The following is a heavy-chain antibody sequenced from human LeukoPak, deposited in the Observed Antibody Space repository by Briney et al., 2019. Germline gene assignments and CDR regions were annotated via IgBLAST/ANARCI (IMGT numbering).Heavy chain of an antibody. D-gene: IGHD2-2*01. Sequence: ASVKVSCKASGYTFTSYYIHWVRQAPGQGLEWMGIINPSGGSTSNAQKFQGRVTMTRDTSTSTVYMELSSLRSEDTAVYYCARGVAHCSSTSCYAVQFDSWGQGALVTVSS. J-gene: IGHJ4*02. CDR2: INPSGGST. CDR1: GYTFTSYY. V-gene: IGHV1-46*01. CDR3: ARGVAHCSSTSCYAVQFDS.